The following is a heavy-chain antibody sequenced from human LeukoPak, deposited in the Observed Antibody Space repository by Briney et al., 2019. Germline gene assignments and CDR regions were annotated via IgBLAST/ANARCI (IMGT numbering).Heavy chain of an antibody. CDR1: GFTYSGCA. D-gene: IGHD6-13*01. CDR2: IGSKAFNYAT. V-gene: IGHV3-73*01. CDR3: TRHLDGIAAYDY. J-gene: IGHJ4*02. Sequence: GGSLRLSCAASGFTYSGCAVHWVRQAPGKGLEWVGRIGSKAFNYATVYAASVEGRFTISRDDSKHTAFLQMNSLKTEDTAVYYCTRHLDGIAAYDYWGQGSLVTVSS.